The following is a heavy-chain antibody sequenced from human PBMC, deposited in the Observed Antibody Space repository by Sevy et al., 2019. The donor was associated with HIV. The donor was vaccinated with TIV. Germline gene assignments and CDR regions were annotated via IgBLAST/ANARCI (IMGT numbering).Heavy chain of an antibody. CDR1: GGSVGNDDYY. D-gene: IGHD6-13*01. Sequence: SETLSLTCTVSGGSVGNDDYYWSWSRQPPGKGLDWIGYIFYSGSTYYNPSLKSRGSISVDTSKNHFSLRLRSVTAADTAVYYCVRGVASSGAYKFDYWGPGTLVTVSS. CDR3: VRGVASSGAYKFDY. CDR2: IFYSGST. J-gene: IGHJ4*02. V-gene: IGHV4-30-4*01.